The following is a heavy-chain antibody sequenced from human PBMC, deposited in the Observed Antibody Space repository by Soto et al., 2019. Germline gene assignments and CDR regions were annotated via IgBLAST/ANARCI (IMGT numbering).Heavy chain of an antibody. J-gene: IGHJ5*02. CDR2: INAGNGNT. V-gene: IGHV1-3*01. CDR3: ARGLRVLWFDP. CDR1: GYTFTSYA. D-gene: IGHD3-16*01. Sequence: QVQLVQSGAEVKKPGASVKVSCKASGYTFTSYAMHWVRQAPGQRLEWMGWINAGNGNTKYSQKFQGRVTITRDASASTAYMELSSLRSEDTAVYYCARGLRVLWFDPWGQGTLVTVSS.